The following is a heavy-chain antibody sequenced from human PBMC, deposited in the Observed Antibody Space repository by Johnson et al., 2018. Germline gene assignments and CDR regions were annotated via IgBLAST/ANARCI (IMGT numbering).Heavy chain of an antibody. V-gene: IGHV3-30*18. D-gene: IGHD6-13*01. CDR2: ISYDGSNK. J-gene: IGHJ3*02. CDR3: AKVIDPLYGDSSSWLPPSDAFDI. Sequence: QVQLVQSGGGVVQPGRSLRLSCAASGFTFSSYGMHWVRQAPGKGLEWVAVISYDGSNKYYADSVKGRFTISRDNSKNTLYLQMNSLRAEDTAVYYCAKVIDPLYGDSSSWLPPSDAFDIWGQGTMVTVSS. CDR1: GFTFSSYG.